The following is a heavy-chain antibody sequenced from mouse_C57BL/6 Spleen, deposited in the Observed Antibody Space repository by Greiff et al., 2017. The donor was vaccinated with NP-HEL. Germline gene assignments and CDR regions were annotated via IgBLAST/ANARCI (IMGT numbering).Heavy chain of an antibody. CDR3: ARYAGTYYGSSFHWYFDV. V-gene: IGHV7-3*01. Sequence: EVKLVESGGGLVQPGGSLSLSCAASGFTFTDYYMSWVRQPPGKALEWLGFIRNKANGYTTEYSASVKGRFTISRDNSQSILYLQMNALRAEDSATYYCARYAGTYYGSSFHWYFDVWGTGTTVTVSS. D-gene: IGHD1-1*01. CDR2: IRNKANGYTT. J-gene: IGHJ1*03. CDR1: GFTFTDYY.